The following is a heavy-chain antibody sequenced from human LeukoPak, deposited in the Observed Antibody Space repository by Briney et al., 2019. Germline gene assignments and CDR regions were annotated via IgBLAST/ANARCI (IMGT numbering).Heavy chain of an antibody. Sequence: GGSLRLPCAASGFTVSSNYMSWVRQAPGKGLEWVSVIYSGGSTYYADSVKGRFTISRDNSKNTLYLQMNSLRAEDTAVYYCAREQYYDSSGYYGDGFDYWGQGTLVTVSS. J-gene: IGHJ4*02. CDR1: GFTVSSNY. D-gene: IGHD3-22*01. V-gene: IGHV3-66*01. CDR2: IYSGGST. CDR3: AREQYYDSSGYYGDGFDY.